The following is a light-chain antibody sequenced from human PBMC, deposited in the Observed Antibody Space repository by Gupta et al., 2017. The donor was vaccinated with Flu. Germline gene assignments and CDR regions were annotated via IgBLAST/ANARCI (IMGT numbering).Light chain of an antibody. CDR3: QQRSLWPLT. J-gene: IGKJ4*01. Sequence: PGTLSLSSGERATLSCRASQNIGRQSAWYQHKPGRAPRLLIYDASNGAAGIAARFSGSGSGTDFTLTISSLEPEDFAVYYCQQRSLWPLTFGGGTKVEIK. V-gene: IGKV3-11*01. CDR2: DAS. CDR1: QNIGRQ.